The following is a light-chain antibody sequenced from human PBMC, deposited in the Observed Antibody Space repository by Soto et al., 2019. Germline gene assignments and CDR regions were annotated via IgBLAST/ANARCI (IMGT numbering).Light chain of an antibody. CDR1: QTISTY. Sequence: TQSPSSLSASVGDRVTISCRASQTISTYLHWYQQKPGQAPRLLIYGASSRATGIPDRFSGSGSGTDFTLTISRLEPEDFAVYYCQQYGSTITFGQGTRLEIK. V-gene: IGKV3-20*01. J-gene: IGKJ5*01. CDR3: QQYGSTIT. CDR2: GAS.